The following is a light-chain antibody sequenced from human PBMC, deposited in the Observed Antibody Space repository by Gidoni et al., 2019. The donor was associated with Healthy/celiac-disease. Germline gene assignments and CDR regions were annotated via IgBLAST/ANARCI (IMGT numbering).Light chain of an antibody. V-gene: IGKV3-20*01. CDR2: GVS. Sequence: EIVLTQSPGTLSLSPGQSATLSCRASQSISSSQLAWYQQKPGQAPRPLMYGVSSRATGIPDRFSGSGSGTDVTLTSSRLEPEDFAVYYCQHFGNFXGXTKVE. CDR3: QHFGN. CDR1: QSISSSQ. J-gene: IGKJ4*01.